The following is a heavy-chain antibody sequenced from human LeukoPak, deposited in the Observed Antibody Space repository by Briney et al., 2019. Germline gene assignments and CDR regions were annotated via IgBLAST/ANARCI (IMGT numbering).Heavy chain of an antibody. J-gene: IGHJ6*03. CDR2: ISSSSSYI. D-gene: IGHD6-13*01. CDR3: ARAFSSSWYSFYYYYYMDV. CDR1: GFTFSSYS. Sequence: GGSLRLSCAASGFTFSSYSMNWVRQAPGKGLEWVSSISSSSSYIYYADSVKGRFTISRDNAKNSLYLQMNSLRAEDTAVYYCARAFSSSWYSFYYYYYMDVWGKGTTVTISS. V-gene: IGHV3-21*01.